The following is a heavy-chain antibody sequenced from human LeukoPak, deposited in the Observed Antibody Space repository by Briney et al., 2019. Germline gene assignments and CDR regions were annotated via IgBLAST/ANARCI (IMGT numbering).Heavy chain of an antibody. CDR2: IKQDGSEK. CDR1: GFTFSSYW. CDR3: ARDFRGPQPSYLDY. Sequence: GGSLRLSCAASGFTFSSYWMSWVRQAPGKGLEWVANIKQDGSEKYYVDSVKGRFTISRDNAKNSLYLQMNSLRAEDTAVYYCARDFRGPQPSYLDYWGQGTLVTVSS. J-gene: IGHJ4*02. D-gene: IGHD1-14*01. V-gene: IGHV3-7*01.